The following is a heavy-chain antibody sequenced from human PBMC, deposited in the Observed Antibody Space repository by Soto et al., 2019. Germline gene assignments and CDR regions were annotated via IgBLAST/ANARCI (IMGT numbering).Heavy chain of an antibody. J-gene: IGHJ4*02. D-gene: IGHD6-13*01. Sequence: QVQLQESGPGLVKPSQTLSLSCTVSGGSIRSGGYYWTWIRQHPGKGLEWIGYTYYSGYTNYNPSLKSRVTISVDASKNQFSVKLSSVTAADTAVYYCASVLSTAAVDYWGQGTLVTVSS. V-gene: IGHV4-31*03. CDR1: GGSIRSGGYY. CDR3: ASVLSTAAVDY. CDR2: TYYSGYT.